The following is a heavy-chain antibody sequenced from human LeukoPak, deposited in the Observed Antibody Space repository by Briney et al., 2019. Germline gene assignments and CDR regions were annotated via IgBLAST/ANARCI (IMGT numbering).Heavy chain of an antibody. CDR2: ISHDGSNE. CDR1: GFTFSSSA. V-gene: IGHV3-30*14. J-gene: IGHJ3*02. D-gene: IGHD1-14*01. Sequence: GGSLRLSCAASGFTFSSSAMHWVRQAPGKGLEWVAFISHDGSNEYYADSVKGRFTISRDNSKNTLYLQMGSLRAEDMAVYYCARVKVSGAFDIWGQGTMVTVSS. CDR3: ARVKVSGAFDI.